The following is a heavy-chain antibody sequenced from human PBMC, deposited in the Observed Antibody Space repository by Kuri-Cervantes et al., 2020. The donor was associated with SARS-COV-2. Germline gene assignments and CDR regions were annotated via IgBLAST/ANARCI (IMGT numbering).Heavy chain of an antibody. Sequence: SETLSLTCAVYGGSLSGSYWSWIRQSPGKRLEWIGEVNHNGGANYNPSLTSRVTISVDTSKNQFSLKLSSVTAADTAVYYCARGGDYGFWFDPWGQGTLVTVSS. CDR2: VNHNGGA. CDR3: ARGGDYGFWFDP. V-gene: IGHV4-34*01. CDR1: GGSLSGSY. D-gene: IGHD4-17*01. J-gene: IGHJ5*02.